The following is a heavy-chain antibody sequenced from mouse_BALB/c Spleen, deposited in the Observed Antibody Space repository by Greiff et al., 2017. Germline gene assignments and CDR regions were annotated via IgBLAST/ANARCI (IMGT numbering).Heavy chain of an antibody. CDR3: ARDDSAWLAY. V-gene: IGHV2-2*02. CDR2: IWRGGST. J-gene: IGHJ3*01. CDR1: GFSLTSYG. Sequence: VQLQQSGPGLVQPSQSLSITCTVSGFSLTSYGVHWVRQSPGKGLEWLGVIWRGGSTDYNAAFISRLSISKDNSTSQVFFKMHRLQANDTAIYYCARDDSAWLAYWGQGTLVTVSA. D-gene: IGHD2-13*01.